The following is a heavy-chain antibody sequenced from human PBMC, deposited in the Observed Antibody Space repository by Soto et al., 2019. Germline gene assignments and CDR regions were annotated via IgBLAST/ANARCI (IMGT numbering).Heavy chain of an antibody. J-gene: IGHJ4*02. CDR3: ARGPGGPDGPGDY. CDR2: INAGNGNT. D-gene: IGHD2-15*01. CDR1: GYTFTSYA. V-gene: IGHV1-3*01. Sequence: QVQFVQSGAEVKKPGASVKVSCKASGYTFTSYAMHWVRQAPGQRLEWMGWINAGNGNTKYSQKFQGRVTITRDTSASPAYMELSSLRSEDTAVYYCARGPGGPDGPGDYWGQGTLVTVSS.